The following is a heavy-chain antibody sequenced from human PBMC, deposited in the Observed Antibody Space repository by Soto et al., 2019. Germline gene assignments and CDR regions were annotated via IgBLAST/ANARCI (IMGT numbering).Heavy chain of an antibody. Sequence: PGGSLRLSCTGSGFTFGDYAVSWFRQAPGKGLECVGFIRSKAYGETTDYAASVKGRFTISRDDSKTIAYLRMNSLRDEDTAVYYCAKNSHGDSWNFGLDVWGQGTTVTVSS. CDR1: GFTFGDYA. CDR3: AKNSHGDSWNFGLDV. V-gene: IGHV3-49*03. CDR2: IRSKAYGETT. J-gene: IGHJ6*02. D-gene: IGHD1-1*01.